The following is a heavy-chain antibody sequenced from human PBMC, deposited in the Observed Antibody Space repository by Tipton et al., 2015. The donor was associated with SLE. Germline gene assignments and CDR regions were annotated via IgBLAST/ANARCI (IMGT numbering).Heavy chain of an antibody. CDR3: ASELLRDYFSAWGPDY. D-gene: IGHD6-19*01. Sequence: TLSLTCTVSGGSISSSSYYWGWIRQPPGEGLEWIGRIYYSGSSYYNPSLKSRVTISVDTSKNQFSLKLSSVTVADTAVYYCASELLRDYFSAWGPDYWGQGTLVTVSA. CDR2: IYYSGSS. J-gene: IGHJ4*02. CDR1: GGSISSSSYY. V-gene: IGHV4-39*07.